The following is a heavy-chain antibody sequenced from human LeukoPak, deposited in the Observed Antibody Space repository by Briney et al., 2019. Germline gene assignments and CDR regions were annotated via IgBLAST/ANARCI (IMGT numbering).Heavy chain of an antibody. CDR3: TKFSLRGTYSFDH. J-gene: IGHJ4*02. V-gene: IGHV3-23*01. CDR1: GFTFSSYA. D-gene: IGHD1-26*01. Sequence: PGGSLRLSCAASGFTFSSYAMSWVRQAPGKGLEWVSVISASGGSTYYADSVKGRFTISRDNSKNTLYLQINSLRVEDTAVYYCTKFSLRGTYSFDHWGQGTLVTVSS. CDR2: ISASGGST.